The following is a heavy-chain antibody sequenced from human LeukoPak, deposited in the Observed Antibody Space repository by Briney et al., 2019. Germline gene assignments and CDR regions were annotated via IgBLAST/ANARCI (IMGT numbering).Heavy chain of an antibody. D-gene: IGHD3-16*01. Sequence: ASVKVSCTAAGYIFTGYYKHWVRQAPGQGLEWMGWINPNSGDTNYAQKFQGRVTMTRDTSISTAYMELSRLRSDDTAVYYCARVRYRLAETYIDYWGQGTLVTVSS. CDR1: GYIFTGYY. CDR3: ARVRYRLAETYIDY. V-gene: IGHV1-2*02. J-gene: IGHJ4*02. CDR2: INPNSGDT.